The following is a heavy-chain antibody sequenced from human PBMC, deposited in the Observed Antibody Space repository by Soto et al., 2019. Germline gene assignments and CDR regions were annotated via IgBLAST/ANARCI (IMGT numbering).Heavy chain of an antibody. V-gene: IGHV3-33*01. CDR3: ARDLGRFLEWSPLDY. Sequence: PGGSLRLSCAASGFTFSSYGMHWVRQAPGKGLEWVAVIWYDGSNKYYADSVKGRFTISRDNSKNTLYLQMNSLRAEDTAVYYCARDLGRFLEWSPLDYWGQGTLVTVSS. CDR2: IWYDGSNK. CDR1: GFTFSSYG. D-gene: IGHD3-3*01. J-gene: IGHJ4*02.